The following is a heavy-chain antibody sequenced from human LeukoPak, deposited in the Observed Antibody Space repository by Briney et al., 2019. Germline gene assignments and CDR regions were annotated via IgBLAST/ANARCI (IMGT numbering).Heavy chain of an antibody. Sequence: GASVKVSCKASGYTFTSYAMHWVRQAPGQRLEWMGWINAGNGSTKYSQKFQGRVTITRDTSASTAYMELSSLRSEDTAVYYCARGNRQLRFDYWGQGTLVTVSS. D-gene: IGHD5-18*01. CDR2: INAGNGST. V-gene: IGHV1-3*01. CDR1: GYTFTSYA. CDR3: ARGNRQLRFDY. J-gene: IGHJ4*02.